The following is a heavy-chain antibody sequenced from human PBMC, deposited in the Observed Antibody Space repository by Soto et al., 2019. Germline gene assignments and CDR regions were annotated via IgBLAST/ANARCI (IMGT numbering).Heavy chain of an antibody. CDR2: IYWDDDK. J-gene: IGHJ4*02. CDR1: GFSLSTSGVG. Sequence: QITLKESGPPLVKPTQTLTLTCTFSGFSLSTSGVGVGWIRQPPGQSLQWLALIYWDDDKLYSPSLKSRLTITKDTPKNQVVLTMTNMEPVDTATYYCAQSRYYDILTGYITRGFDYSGQGTLVTVSS. V-gene: IGHV2-5*02. D-gene: IGHD3-9*01. CDR3: AQSRYYDILTGYITRGFDY.